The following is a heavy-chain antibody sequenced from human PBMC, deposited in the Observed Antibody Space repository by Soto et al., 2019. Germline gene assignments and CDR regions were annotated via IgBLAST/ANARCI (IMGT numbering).Heavy chain of an antibody. J-gene: IGHJ4*02. CDR2: ISSSGSTI. V-gene: IGHV3-48*03. CDR3: ARIRIFGVVIRD. CDR1: GFTFSSYE. D-gene: IGHD3-3*01. Sequence: EVQLVESGGGLVQPGGSLRLSCAASGFTFSSYEMNWVRQAPGKGLEWVSYISSSGSTIYYADSVKGRFTISRDNAKNSLYLQMNSLRAEDTAVYYCARIRIFGVVIRDRGQGTLVTVSS.